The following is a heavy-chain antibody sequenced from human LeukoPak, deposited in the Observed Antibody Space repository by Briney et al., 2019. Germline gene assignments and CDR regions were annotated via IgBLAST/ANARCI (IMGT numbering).Heavy chain of an antibody. Sequence: GGSLRLSCSASGFTFSSYAMHWVRQAPGKGLEYVSAISSNGGSTYYADSVKGRFTISRDNSKNTLYLQMSSLRAEDTAVYYCVKDRRDSSGWSPFYYFDYWGQGTLVTVSS. V-gene: IGHV3-64D*06. CDR1: GFTFSSYA. J-gene: IGHJ4*02. CDR3: VKDRRDSSGWSPFYYFDY. CDR2: ISSNGGST. D-gene: IGHD6-19*01.